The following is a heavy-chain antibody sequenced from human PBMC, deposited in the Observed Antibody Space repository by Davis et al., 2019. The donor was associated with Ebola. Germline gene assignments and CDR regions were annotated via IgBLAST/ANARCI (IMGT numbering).Heavy chain of an antibody. J-gene: IGHJ4*02. Sequence: ASVKVSCKASGYTFTSYAMHWVRQAPGQRLEWMGWINAGNGNTKYSQKFQGRVTITADKSTSTAYMELSSLRSEDTAVYYCARELGYSGTDGDYWGQGTLVTVSS. CDR3: ARELGYSGTDGDY. CDR2: INAGNGNT. D-gene: IGHD5-12*01. CDR1: GYTFTSYA. V-gene: IGHV1-3*01.